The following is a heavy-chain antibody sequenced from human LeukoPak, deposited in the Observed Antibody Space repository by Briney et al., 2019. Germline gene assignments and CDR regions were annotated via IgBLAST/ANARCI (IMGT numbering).Heavy chain of an antibody. D-gene: IGHD1-14*01. CDR3: ARGGPGRLQTDS. CDR1: EFTFSSYS. V-gene: IGHV3-48*01. CDR2: ITNSGNSK. Sequence: GGSLRLSCAASEFTFSSYSMNWVRQAPGKGLEWVSYITNSGNSKSYADSVKGRFTISRDNTKNSLYLQMNGLRAEDTAVYYCARGGPGRLQTDSWGQGTLVTVSS. J-gene: IGHJ4*02.